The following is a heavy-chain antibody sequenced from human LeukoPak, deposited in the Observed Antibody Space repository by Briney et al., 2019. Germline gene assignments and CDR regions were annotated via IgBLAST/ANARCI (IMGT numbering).Heavy chain of an antibody. D-gene: IGHD2-21*02. CDR2: ISYDGSNK. Sequence: PGRSLRLSCAASGFTFSSYAMHWVRQAPGKGLEWVAVISYDGSNKYYADSVKGRFTISRDNSKNTLYLQMSSLRVEDTAIYYCARRGDSDHYYAMDLWGQGTTVTVSS. V-gene: IGHV3-30-3*01. CDR1: GFTFSSYA. CDR3: ARRGDSDHYYAMDL. J-gene: IGHJ6*02.